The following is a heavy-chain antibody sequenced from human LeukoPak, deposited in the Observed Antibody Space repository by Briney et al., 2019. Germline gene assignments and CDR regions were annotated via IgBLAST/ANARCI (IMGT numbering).Heavy chain of an antibody. Sequence: GGSLRLSCAASGFTFSNYGMNWVRQAPGKGLEWVSLISGSGDSTYYADSVKGRFTISRDNSKNTLYLQMNSLRVEDTAIYYCAKGGSSSWNPWGQGTLVTVSS. CDR3: AKGGSSSWNP. V-gene: IGHV3-23*01. D-gene: IGHD6-13*01. CDR1: GFTFSNYG. J-gene: IGHJ5*02. CDR2: ISGSGDST.